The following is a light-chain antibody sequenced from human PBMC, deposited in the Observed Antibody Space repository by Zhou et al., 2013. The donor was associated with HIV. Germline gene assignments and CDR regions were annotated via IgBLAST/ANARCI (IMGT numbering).Light chain of an antibody. CDR2: TAS. Sequence: DIQMTQSPSSLSASVGDRVIITCRASQTMSNYLNWYQQKPGKAPKLLIYTASSLQSGVPSRFSGSGSGTDFTLTISSLQPEDFATYYCQQTYSTPLTFGGGTKVEIK. J-gene: IGKJ4*01. CDR1: QTMSNY. V-gene: IGKV1-39*01. CDR3: QQTYSTPLT.